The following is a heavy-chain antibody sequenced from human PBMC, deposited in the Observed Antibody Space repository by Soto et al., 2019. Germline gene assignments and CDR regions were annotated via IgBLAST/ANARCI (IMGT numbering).Heavy chain of an antibody. CDR2: INHSGST. CDR3: ASEGRTTLYSGFDY. D-gene: IGHD1-1*01. V-gene: IGHV4-34*01. J-gene: IGHJ4*02. Sequence: SETLSLTCAVYGGSFSGYYWSWIRQPPGKGLEWIGEINHSGSTNYNPSLKSRVTISVDTSKNQFSLKLSSVTAADTAVYYCASEGRTTLYSGFDYWGQGTLVTVSS. CDR1: GGSFSGYY.